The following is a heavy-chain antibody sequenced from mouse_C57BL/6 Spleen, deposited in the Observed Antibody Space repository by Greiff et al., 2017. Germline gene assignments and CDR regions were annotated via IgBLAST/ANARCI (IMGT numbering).Heavy chain of an antibody. CDR2: IYPRDGST. Sequence: QVHVKQSGPELVKPGASVKLSCKASGYTFTSYDINWVKQRPGQGLEWIGWIYPRDGSTKYNEKFKGKATLTVDTSSSTAYMELHSLTSEDSAVYFCARITTVVAENYAMDYWGQGTSVTVSS. J-gene: IGHJ4*01. CDR3: ARITTVVAENYAMDY. D-gene: IGHD1-1*01. V-gene: IGHV1-85*01. CDR1: GYTFTSYD.